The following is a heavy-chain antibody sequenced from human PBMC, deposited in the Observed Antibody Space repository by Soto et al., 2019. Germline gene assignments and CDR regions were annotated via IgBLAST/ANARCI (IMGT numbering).Heavy chain of an antibody. D-gene: IGHD6-13*01. V-gene: IGHV6-1*01. CDR1: GDSVSSNSAA. Sequence: SQTLSLTCAISGDSVSSNSAAWNWIRQSPSRGLEWLGRTYYRSKWYNDYAVSVKSRITINPDTSKNQFSLQLNSVTPEDTAVYYCARDAGRGSSWYGNYYYGMDVWGQGTTVTVSS. CDR3: ARDAGRGSSWYGNYYYGMDV. CDR2: TYYRSKWYN. J-gene: IGHJ6*02.